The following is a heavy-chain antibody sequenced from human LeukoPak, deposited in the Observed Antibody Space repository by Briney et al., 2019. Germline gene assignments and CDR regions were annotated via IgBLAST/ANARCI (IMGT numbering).Heavy chain of an antibody. CDR1: GGSFSGYY. D-gene: IGHD3-16*02. CDR2: INHSGST. V-gene: IGHV4-34*01. CDR3: ARGAITFGGVIVFLDY. J-gene: IGHJ4*02. Sequence: PSETLSLTCAVCGGSFSGYYWSWIRQPPGKGLEWIGEINHSGSTNYNPSLKSRVTISVDTSKNQFSLKLSSVTAADTAVYYCARGAITFGGVIVFLDYWGQGTLVTVSS.